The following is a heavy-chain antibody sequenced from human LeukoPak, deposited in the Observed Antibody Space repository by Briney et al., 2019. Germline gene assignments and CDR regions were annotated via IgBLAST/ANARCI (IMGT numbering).Heavy chain of an antibody. J-gene: IGHJ3*02. CDR1: GYSISSGYY. V-gene: IGHV4-38-2*02. CDR3: ARDGPYDSSGYYSRGAFDI. CDR2: IYHSGST. D-gene: IGHD3-22*01. Sequence: SETLSLTCTVSGYSISSGYYWGWIRQPPGKGLEWIGSIYHSGSTYYNPSLKSRVTISVDTSKNQFSLKLSSVTAADTAVYYCARDGPYDSSGYYSRGAFDIWGQGTMVTVSS.